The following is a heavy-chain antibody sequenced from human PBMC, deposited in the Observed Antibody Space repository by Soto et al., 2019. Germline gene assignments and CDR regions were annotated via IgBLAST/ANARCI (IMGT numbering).Heavy chain of an antibody. CDR3: TTLNLDYYGSGSYLFYYYGMDV. CDR2: IKSKTDGGAT. J-gene: IGHJ6*02. CDR1: GFSVSNVW. Sequence: GGSLRLSCVVSGFSVSNVWLNWVRQTPGKGLEWVGRIKSKTDGGATDYAAPVKGRFIISRDDSKSIAYLQMNSLKTEDTAVYYCTTLNLDYYGSGSYLFYYYGMDVWGQGTTVTVSS. D-gene: IGHD3-10*01. V-gene: IGHV3-15*07.